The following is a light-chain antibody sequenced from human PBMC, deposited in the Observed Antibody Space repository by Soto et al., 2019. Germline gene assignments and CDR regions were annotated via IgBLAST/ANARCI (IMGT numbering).Light chain of an antibody. CDR3: ISYTSSRTLFYV. CDR1: SSDVGGYNY. J-gene: IGLJ1*01. CDR2: DVS. V-gene: IGLV2-14*01. Sequence: QSALTQPASVSGSPGQSITISCTGTSSDVGGYNYVSWYQQHPGKAPKLMIYDVSNRPSGVSNRFSVSNSGNTASLTNSGLLAEDEADYYRISYTSSRTLFYVFGTGTKVTVL.